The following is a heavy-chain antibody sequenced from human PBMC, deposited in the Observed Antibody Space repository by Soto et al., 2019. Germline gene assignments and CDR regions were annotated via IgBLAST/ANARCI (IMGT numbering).Heavy chain of an antibody. D-gene: IGHD6-19*01. CDR3: AKTTDGWFSAFEI. V-gene: IGHV3-23*01. J-gene: IGHJ3*02. Sequence: SGGSLRLSCAASGFTFSSYDMHWVRQATGKGLEWVSAISGSGTTAYYADSVKGRFTFSRDNSKSTMYLQISSLRAEDTAVYYCAKTTDGWFSAFEIWGQGTMVTVSS. CDR2: ISGSGTTA. CDR1: GFTFSSYD.